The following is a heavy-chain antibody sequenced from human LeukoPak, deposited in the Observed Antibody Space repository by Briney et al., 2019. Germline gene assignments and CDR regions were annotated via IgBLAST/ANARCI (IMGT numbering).Heavy chain of an antibody. V-gene: IGHV1-18*04. Sequence: ASVKVSCKASGYTFSSYGISWVRQAPGQGLEWMGWISAYSGNKYYAQKLHGRVTITTDTSTRTAYMELRSLRSDDTAVYYCARDGVVVAASLDYWGQGTLVTVSS. CDR2: ISAYSGNK. J-gene: IGHJ4*02. D-gene: IGHD2-15*01. CDR3: ARDGVVVAASLDY. CDR1: GYTFSSYG.